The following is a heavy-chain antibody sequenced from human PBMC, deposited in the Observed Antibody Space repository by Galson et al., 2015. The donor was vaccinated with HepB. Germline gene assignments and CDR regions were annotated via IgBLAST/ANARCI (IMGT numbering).Heavy chain of an antibody. J-gene: IGHJ6*03. Sequence: SLRLSCAASGFTFSSYAMSWVRQAPGKGLEWVSAISGSGGSTYYADSVKGRFTISRDNSKNTLYLQMNSLRAEDTAVYYCAKSVVPAAILYYYYMDVWGKGTTVTVSS. CDR2: ISGSGGST. CDR3: AKSVVPAAILYYYYMDV. V-gene: IGHV3-23*01. D-gene: IGHD2-2*01. CDR1: GFTFSSYA.